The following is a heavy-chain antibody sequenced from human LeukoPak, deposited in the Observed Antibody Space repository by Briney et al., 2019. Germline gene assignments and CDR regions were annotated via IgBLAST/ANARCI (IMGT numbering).Heavy chain of an antibody. V-gene: IGHV3-21*01. CDR3: ARWGHSSSSPPFDY. D-gene: IGHD6-6*01. CDR2: ITFTSNDI. CDR1: GFTFNSYS. Sequence: GWSLRLSCAASGFTFNSYSMNWVRQAPGKGLEWVSSITFTSNDIFYADSLKGRFTISRDNAKNSLFLQMSSLRAEDTAVYYCARWGHSSSSPPFDYWGQGTLVTVSS. J-gene: IGHJ4*02.